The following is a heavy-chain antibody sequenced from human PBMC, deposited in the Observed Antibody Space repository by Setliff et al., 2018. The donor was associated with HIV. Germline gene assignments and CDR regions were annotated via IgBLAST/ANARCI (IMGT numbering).Heavy chain of an antibody. Sequence: PGGSLRLSCAASGFTFSTSSMNWVRQAPGKGLEWVSYISSTSSTIYYADSVKGRLTISRDNAKNSLFLRMNSLRVEDTAVYYCAREGSGWDPGYWGQGSLVTVSS. V-gene: IGHV3-48*01. CDR3: AREGSGWDPGY. J-gene: IGHJ4*02. CDR2: ISSTSSTI. D-gene: IGHD6-19*01. CDR1: GFTFSTSS.